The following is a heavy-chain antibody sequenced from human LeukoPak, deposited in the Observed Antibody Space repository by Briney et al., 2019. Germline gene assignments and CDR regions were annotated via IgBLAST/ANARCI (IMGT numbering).Heavy chain of an antibody. CDR2: IYYNGNT. CDR1: GGSINNNY. CDR3: ARGGWSQDY. J-gene: IGHJ4*02. D-gene: IGHD6-19*01. Sequence: ASETLSLTCTVSGGSINNNYWSWFRQSPGKGLEWIGYIYYNGNTNYNTSLESRVTISVGTSKNQIHLRLSSVTAADTAVYYCARGGWSQDYWGQGTLVTVSS. V-gene: IGHV4-59*01.